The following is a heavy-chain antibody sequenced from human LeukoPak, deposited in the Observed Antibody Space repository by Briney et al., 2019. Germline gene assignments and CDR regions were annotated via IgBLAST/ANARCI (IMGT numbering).Heavy chain of an antibody. CDR1: GGSVSSGSYY. J-gene: IGHJ4*02. CDR2: IYYSGST. V-gene: IGHV4-61*01. Sequence: SETLSLTCTVSGGSVSSGSYYWSWIRQPPGKGLEWIGYIYYSGSTNYNPSLKSRVTISVDTSKNQFSLKLSSVTAADTAVYYCARGPYSSGWHGSEDFDYWGQGTLVTVSS. D-gene: IGHD6-19*01. CDR3: ARGPYSSGWHGSEDFDY.